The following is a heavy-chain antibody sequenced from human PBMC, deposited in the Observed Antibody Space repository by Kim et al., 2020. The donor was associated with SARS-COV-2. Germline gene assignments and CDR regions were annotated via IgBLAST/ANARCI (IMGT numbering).Heavy chain of an antibody. V-gene: IGHV3-23*01. Sequence: KGRFTISRDNSKNTLYLQMNSLRAEDTAVYYCANTNRIAAAGPSVYYFDYWGQGTLVTVSS. J-gene: IGHJ4*02. CDR3: ANTNRIAAAGPSVYYFDY. D-gene: IGHD6-13*01.